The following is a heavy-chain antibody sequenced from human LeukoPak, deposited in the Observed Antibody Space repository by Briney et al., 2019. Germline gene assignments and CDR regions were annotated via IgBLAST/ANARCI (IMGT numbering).Heavy chain of an antibody. CDR1: GYTFSSYG. J-gene: IGHJ4*02. D-gene: IGHD4-11*01. Sequence: ASVKVSCKASGYTFSSYGINWVRQAPGQGLEWMAWINTYNGNTQYAQNFQGRVTMTTDISTSTAYMELRSLTSDDTAVYYCARGISETTVIPIDYWGPGTLVTVSS. CDR3: ARGISETTVIPIDY. CDR2: INTYNGNT. V-gene: IGHV1-18*01.